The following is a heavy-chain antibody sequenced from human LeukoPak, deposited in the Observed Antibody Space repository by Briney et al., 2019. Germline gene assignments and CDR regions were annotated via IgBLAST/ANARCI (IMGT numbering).Heavy chain of an antibody. J-gene: IGHJ3*01. D-gene: IGHD7-27*01. Sequence: GGSLRLSCAASAFTFSDYSMNWVRQAPGKGLEWISYIDTSSSTMYYADSVMGRFTVSRDNAKESLYLQMNSLRDEDTAVYYCAREDDSWGPNNLDLWGQGTMVTVSS. CDR3: AREDDSWGPNNLDL. CDR2: IDTSSSTM. V-gene: IGHV3-48*02. CDR1: AFTFSDYS.